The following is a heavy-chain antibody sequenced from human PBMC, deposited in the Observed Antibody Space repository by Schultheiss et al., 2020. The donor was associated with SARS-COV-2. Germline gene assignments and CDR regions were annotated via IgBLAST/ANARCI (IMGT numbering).Heavy chain of an antibody. J-gene: IGHJ5*02. CDR3: ASFRRGYCSSTSCLADWFDP. CDR1: GFTVSSNY. Sequence: GGSLRLSCAASGFTVSSNYMSWVRQAPGKGLEWVSVIYSGGSTYYADSVKGRFTISRHNSKNTLYLQMNSLRAEDTAVYYCASFRRGYCSSTSCLADWFDPWGQGTLVTVSS. CDR2: IYSGGST. D-gene: IGHD2-2*01. V-gene: IGHV3-53*01.